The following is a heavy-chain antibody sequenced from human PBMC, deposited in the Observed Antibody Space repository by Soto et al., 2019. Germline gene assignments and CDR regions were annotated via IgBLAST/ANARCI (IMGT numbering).Heavy chain of an antibody. CDR3: ARGHVEYYDSSGYYYWYWFDP. V-gene: IGHV1-2*02. Sequence: ASVKVSCKASGYTFTGYYMHWVRQAPGQGLEWMGWINPSSGGTNYAQKFQGRVTMARDTSISTAYMELSRLRSDDTAVYYCARGHVEYYDSSGYYYWYWFDPWGQGTLVTVSS. D-gene: IGHD3-22*01. J-gene: IGHJ5*02. CDR2: INPSSGGT. CDR1: GYTFTGYY.